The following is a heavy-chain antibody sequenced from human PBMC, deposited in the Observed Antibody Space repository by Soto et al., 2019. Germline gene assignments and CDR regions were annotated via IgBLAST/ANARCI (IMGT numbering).Heavy chain of an antibody. CDR3: AHRRWDCSSTSCYSHFDY. J-gene: IGHJ4*02. Sequence: GPTLVNRTRTRSLICTFSVFSLRTSGVGGGWSRQPPGNALSWLALIYWDDDKRYIPSLKSRLTITKDTSRNQVVLTMTNVDPVDTATYYRAHRRWDCSSTSCYSHFDYWGQGTLVTVSS. D-gene: IGHD2-2*01. CDR2: IYWDDDK. CDR1: VFSLRTSGVG. V-gene: IGHV2-5*02.